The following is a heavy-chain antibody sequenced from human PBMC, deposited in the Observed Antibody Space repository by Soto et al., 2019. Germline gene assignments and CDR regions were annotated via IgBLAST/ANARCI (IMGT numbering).Heavy chain of an antibody. D-gene: IGHD2-21*02. CDR1: GYTFSGYY. CDR2: INPNSGGT. V-gene: IGHV1-2*02. Sequence: ASVKVSCKASGYTFSGYYMHWVRQAPGQGLEWMGWINPNSGGTNYAQKFQGRVTMTRDTSISTAYMELSRLRSDDTAVYYCARIGGDLNWFDPWGQGTLVTVSS. CDR3: ARIGGDLNWFDP. J-gene: IGHJ5*02.